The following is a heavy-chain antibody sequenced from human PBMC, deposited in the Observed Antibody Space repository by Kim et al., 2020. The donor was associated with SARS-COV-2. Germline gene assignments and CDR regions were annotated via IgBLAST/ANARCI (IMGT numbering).Heavy chain of an antibody. CDR1: GGSISSGGYY. CDR2: ISYSGST. V-gene: IGHV4-30-4*01. Sequence: SETLSLTCTVSGGSISSGGYYWSWVRQPPGKGLEWIGYISYSGSTYYNPSLKSRFTMSIDTSKNQFFLKLSSVTTPDTAVYYCAKAPSYYDLLTGYYNYYFDYWGQGTLVTVSS. D-gene: IGHD3-9*01. CDR3: AKAPSYYDLLTGYYNYYFDY. J-gene: IGHJ4*02.